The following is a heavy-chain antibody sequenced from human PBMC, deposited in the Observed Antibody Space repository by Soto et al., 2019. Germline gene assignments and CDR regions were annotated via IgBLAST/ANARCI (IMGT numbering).Heavy chain of an antibody. J-gene: IGHJ6*01. CDR2: ISYDGSNK. CDR3: AREPLIEYSSSSVYYGMDV. D-gene: IGHD6-6*01. Sequence: QVQLVESGGGVVQPGRSLRLSCAASGFTFSSYAMHWVRQAPGKGLEWVAVISYDGSNKYYADSVKGRFTISRDNSKNTLYLQMNSLRAEDTAVYYCAREPLIEYSSSSVYYGMDVW. CDR1: GFTFSSYA. V-gene: IGHV3-30-3*01.